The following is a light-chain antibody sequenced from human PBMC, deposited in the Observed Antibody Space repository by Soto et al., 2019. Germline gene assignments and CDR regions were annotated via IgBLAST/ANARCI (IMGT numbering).Light chain of an antibody. Sequence: EIVMTQSPATLSVSPGGRATLSRRASQSVSRKLAWYQQTRGQAPRLLMYGASTRATGIPDRFSGSGSGTDFTLTISRPEPEDFAVYYCQQYGSSPQTFGPGTKVDIK. CDR1: QSVSRK. CDR2: GAS. CDR3: QQYGSSPQT. V-gene: IGKV3-20*01. J-gene: IGKJ3*01.